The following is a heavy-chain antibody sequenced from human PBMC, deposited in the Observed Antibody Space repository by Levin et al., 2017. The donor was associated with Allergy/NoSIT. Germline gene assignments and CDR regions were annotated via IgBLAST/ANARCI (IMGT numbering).Heavy chain of an antibody. CDR3: AKDHADWGSSFES. CDR1: GFAFSNYV. Sequence: SCAASGFAFSNYVMNWVRQAPGKGLEWVSAITGSGVETYYVDSVKGRFTISRDNSQNTVYLQMNSLRAEDTAVYFCAKDHADWGSSFESWGQGTLVTVSS. J-gene: IGHJ4*02. CDR2: ITGSGVET. D-gene: IGHD7-27*01. V-gene: IGHV3-23*01.